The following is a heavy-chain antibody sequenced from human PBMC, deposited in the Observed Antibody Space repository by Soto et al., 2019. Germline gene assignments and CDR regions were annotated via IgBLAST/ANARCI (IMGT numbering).Heavy chain of an antibody. D-gene: IGHD3-22*01. V-gene: IGHV1-69*13. J-gene: IGHJ6*02. CDR1: GGTFSSYA. Sequence: SVKVSCKASGGTFSSYAISWVRQAPGQGLEWMGGIIPIFGTANYAQKFQGRVTITADESTSTAYMELSSLRSEDTAVYYCARDPRMYYYDSSGYNHYYYYGMDVWGQGTTVTVSS. CDR2: IIPIFGTA. CDR3: ARDPRMYYYDSSGYNHYYYYGMDV.